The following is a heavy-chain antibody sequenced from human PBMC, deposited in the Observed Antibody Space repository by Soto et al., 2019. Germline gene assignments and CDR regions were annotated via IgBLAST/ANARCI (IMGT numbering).Heavy chain of an antibody. CDR3: AKGPGSRGLDY. V-gene: IGHV3-23*01. Sequence: EVPLLQSGGGLVQPGGSLRLSCAASGFTFGAYAMTWVRPVPGKGLEWISTLTASGGNTNHAESVKGRFTVSRDNAKDTVFLEMNSLRAEDTGIYYCAKGPGSRGLDYWGQGSLVTVSS. J-gene: IGHJ4*02. CDR2: LTASGGNT. D-gene: IGHD5-12*01. CDR1: GFTFGAYA.